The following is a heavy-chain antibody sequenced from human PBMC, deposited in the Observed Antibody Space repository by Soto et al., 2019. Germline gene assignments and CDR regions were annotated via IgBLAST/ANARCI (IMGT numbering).Heavy chain of an antibody. CDR1: GFTFSSYD. CDR3: ARGFYGSGSYPIYNYYGMDV. J-gene: IGHJ6*02. D-gene: IGHD3-10*01. V-gene: IGHV3-13*01. Sequence: PRGSLRLSCAASGFTFSSYDMHWVRQATGKGLDWVSAIGTAGDTYYPGSVKGRFTISRENAKNSLYLQMNSLRAGDTAVYYCARGFYGSGSYPIYNYYGMDVWGQGTTVTVSS. CDR2: IGTAGDT.